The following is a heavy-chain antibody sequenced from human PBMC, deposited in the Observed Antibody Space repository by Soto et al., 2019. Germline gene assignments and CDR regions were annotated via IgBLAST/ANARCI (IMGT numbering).Heavy chain of an antibody. CDR1: GYSFTSYW. CDR3: ARQKMDDYIWGSYRNRPYYFDY. D-gene: IGHD3-16*02. J-gene: IGHJ4*02. V-gene: IGHV5-51*01. Sequence: GESLKISCKGSGYSFTSYWIGWVRQMPGKGLEWMGIIYPGDSDTRYSPSFQGQVTISADKSISTAYLQWSSLKASDTAMYYCARQKMDDYIWGSYRNRPYYFDYWGQGTLVTVSS. CDR2: IYPGDSDT.